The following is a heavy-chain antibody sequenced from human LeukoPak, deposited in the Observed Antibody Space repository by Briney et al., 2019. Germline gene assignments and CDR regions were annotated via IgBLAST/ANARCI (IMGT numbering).Heavy chain of an antibody. CDR2: ISGSGGST. CDR1: GFTFSSYA. V-gene: IGHV3-23*01. D-gene: IGHD5-24*01. CDR3: AKGGRDGYNFDY. Sequence: GGSLRLSCAASGFTFSSYAMSWVRQAPGKGRERVSAISGSGGSTYYADSVKGRFTIPRDNSKNTLYLQMNSLRAEDTAVYYCAKGGRDGYNFDYWGQGTLVTVSS. J-gene: IGHJ4*02.